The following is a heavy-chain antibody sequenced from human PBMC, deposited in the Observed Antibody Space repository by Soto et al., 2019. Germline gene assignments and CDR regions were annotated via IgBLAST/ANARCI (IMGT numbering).Heavy chain of an antibody. V-gene: IGHV3-30-3*01. D-gene: IGHD6-19*01. CDR2: ISYDGSNK. Sequence: PGGSLRLSCAASGFTFSSYAMHWVRQAPGKGLEWVAVISYDGSNKYYADSVKGRFTISRDNSKNTLYLQMNSLRAEDTAVYYCAIDLVLAFVAAYYSDFSCQGPLVTVSS. CDR3: AIDLVLAFVAAYYSDF. CDR1: GFTFSSYA. J-gene: IGHJ4*02.